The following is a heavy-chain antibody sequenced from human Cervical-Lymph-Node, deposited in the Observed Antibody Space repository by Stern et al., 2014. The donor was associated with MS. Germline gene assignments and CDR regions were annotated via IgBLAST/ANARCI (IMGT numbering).Heavy chain of an antibody. V-gene: IGHV4-61*01. CDR3: TRGVRV. Sequence: VQLVESGPGLLKPSETLSLTCTVSGGSVHSVNYYWTWIRQPPGKGLEWIGYISYSGSTKYNPYLKSRVNISVDTSKNQFSLNLRSVTAADTAVYYCTRGVRVWGQGTTVTVSS. CDR1: GGSVHSVNYY. CDR2: ISYSGST. J-gene: IGHJ6*02.